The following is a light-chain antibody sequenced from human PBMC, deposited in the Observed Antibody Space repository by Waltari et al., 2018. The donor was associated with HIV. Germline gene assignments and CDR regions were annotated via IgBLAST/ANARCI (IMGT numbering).Light chain of an antibody. Sequence: EIVMTQSPATLSLSPGERATLSCRASQSVYDYVAWYQQKPGQAPRLLIYDTSNRATGVPARFSGRGSGTDFTLTIGSLEPEDFAVYYCQQRSNWPLTFGGGTQVEIK. V-gene: IGKV3-11*01. CDR2: DTS. CDR1: QSVYDY. J-gene: IGKJ4*01. CDR3: QQRSNWPLT.